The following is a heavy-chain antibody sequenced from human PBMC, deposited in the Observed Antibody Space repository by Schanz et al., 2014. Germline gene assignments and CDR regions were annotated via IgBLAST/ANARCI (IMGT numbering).Heavy chain of an antibody. CDR1: SDSISHYY. Sequence: QVQLQESGPGLVKPSETLSLTCTVPSDSISHYYLSWIRQPPGKELEWVAFIYDRGSTSYNPSLNGRVAISLDPAKHQSSVGLSLVTAADTAAYYCATWSGTRLFHNWGQGTLVTVSS. CDR2: IYDRGST. CDR3: ATWSGTRLFHN. D-gene: IGHD1-7*01. V-gene: IGHV4-59*12. J-gene: IGHJ4*02.